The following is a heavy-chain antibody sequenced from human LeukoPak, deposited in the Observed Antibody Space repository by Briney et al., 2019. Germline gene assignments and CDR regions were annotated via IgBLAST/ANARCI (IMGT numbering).Heavy chain of an antibody. D-gene: IGHD3-22*01. CDR3: ATGYDTSGYPNWFDP. V-gene: IGHV3-30-3*01. CDR2: ISYDRTNK. Sequence: GGSLRLSCAASGSTFSSYAMHWVRQAPGKGLEWVAVISYDRTNKYYADSVRGRFTISRDNSKYTLYLQMNSLRAKDTAVYYCATGYDTSGYPNWFDPWGQGTLVTVSS. CDR1: GSTFSSYA. J-gene: IGHJ5*02.